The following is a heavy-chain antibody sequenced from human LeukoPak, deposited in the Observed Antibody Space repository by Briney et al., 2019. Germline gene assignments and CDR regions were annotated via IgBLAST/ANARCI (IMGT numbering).Heavy chain of an antibody. CDR2: ISSSGSTI. D-gene: IGHD3-10*01. CDR1: GFTFSDYY. Sequence: PGGSLRLSCAASGFTFSDYYMSWLRQAPGKGLEWVSYISSSGSTIYYADSVKGRFTISRDNAKNSLYLQMNSLRAEDTAVYYCARASFIGSYWVINYWGQGTLVTVSS. CDR3: ARASFIGSYWVINY. V-gene: IGHV3-11*01. J-gene: IGHJ4*02.